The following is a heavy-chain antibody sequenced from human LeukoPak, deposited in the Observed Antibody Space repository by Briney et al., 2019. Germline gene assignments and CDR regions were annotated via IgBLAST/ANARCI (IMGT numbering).Heavy chain of an antibody. J-gene: IGHJ4*02. CDR1: GFTFSSYS. CDR2: ISGSGGNT. CDR3: AKTNGYYDY. D-gene: IGHD3-22*01. Sequence: GGSLRLSCAASGFTFSSYSMNWVRQAPGKGLEWVSSISGSGGNTYYADSVKGRFTISRDNSKSTVYLQMNSLRAEDTAVYHCAKTNGYYDYWGQGTLVTVSS. V-gene: IGHV3-23*01.